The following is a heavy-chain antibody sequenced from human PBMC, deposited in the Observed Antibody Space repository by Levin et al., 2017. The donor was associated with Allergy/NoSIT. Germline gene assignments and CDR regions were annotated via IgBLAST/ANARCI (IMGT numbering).Heavy chain of an antibody. Sequence: GGSLRLSCAVSGFTFSSYWMHWVRQAPGKGLVWVSRINTDGSTTNYADSVKGRFTISRDNAKNTLYLQMTSLRAEDTAVYYCAGGDGAGSYMDTLDIWGQGTMVTVSS. V-gene: IGHV3-74*01. CDR3: AGGDGAGSYMDTLDI. D-gene: IGHD3-10*01. CDR1: GFTFSSYW. CDR2: INTDGSTT. J-gene: IGHJ3*02.